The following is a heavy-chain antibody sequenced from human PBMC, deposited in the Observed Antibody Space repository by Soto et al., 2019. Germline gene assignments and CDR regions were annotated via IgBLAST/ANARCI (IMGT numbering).Heavy chain of an antibody. CDR3: ARLTGLPLYHCMDV. CDR2: IYPGDSDV. Sequence: GESLKISCEGSGYTFNTYWIGWVRQMPGKGLEWMGVIYPGDSDVKYSPSFQGQVTISVDKSISSAYLQWSSLKASDSVMYYCARLTGLPLYHCMDVWGQGSTVTVS. D-gene: IGHD3-9*01. CDR1: GYTFNTYW. J-gene: IGHJ6*02. V-gene: IGHV5-51*01.